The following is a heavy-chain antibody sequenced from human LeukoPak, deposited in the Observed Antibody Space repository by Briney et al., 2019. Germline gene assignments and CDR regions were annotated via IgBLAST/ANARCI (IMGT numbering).Heavy chain of an antibody. CDR3: ARRTDDHSFLDY. J-gene: IGHJ4*02. D-gene: IGHD5-18*01. CDR1: GDSVSSNSAT. V-gene: IGHV6-1*01. Sequence: SQTLSLTCAISGDSVSSNSATWHWLRQSPSRGLEWLRRAYYRSKLYTDYAVSVKSRITINPDTSKNQVSLQLNSVTPEDTAVYYCARRTDDHSFLDYWGQGTLVTVSS. CDR2: AYYRSKLYT.